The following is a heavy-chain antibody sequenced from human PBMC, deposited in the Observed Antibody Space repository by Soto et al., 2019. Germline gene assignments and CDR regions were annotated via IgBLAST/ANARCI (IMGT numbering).Heavy chain of an antibody. CDR1: GFTVSSNY. CDR3: ARAALWFGGYYFDY. Sequence: EVQLVESGGGLVQPGGSLRLSCAASGFTVSSNYMSWVRQAPGKGLEWVSVIYSGGSIYYADSVKGRFTTPRDNSKNMLYLQMNSLRAEDTAVYYCARAALWFGGYYFDYWGQGTLVTVSS. CDR2: IYSGGSI. D-gene: IGHD3-10*01. J-gene: IGHJ4*02. V-gene: IGHV3-66*01.